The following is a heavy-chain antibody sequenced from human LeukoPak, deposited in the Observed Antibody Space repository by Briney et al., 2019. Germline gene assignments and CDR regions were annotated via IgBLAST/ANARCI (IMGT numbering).Heavy chain of an antibody. CDR1: GGSISSYQ. Sequence: SGTLSLTCTVSGGSISSYQWSWIRQPPGKGLEWIGNIYYSGSTNYSPSLKSRVIISVDTSKNQFSLKLSPVTAADTAVYYCARVGVDHSGNIIKYFFDYWGRGSLVTVSS. J-gene: IGHJ4*02. D-gene: IGHD4-23*01. CDR3: ARVGVDHSGNIIKYFFDY. V-gene: IGHV4-59*01. CDR2: IYYSGST.